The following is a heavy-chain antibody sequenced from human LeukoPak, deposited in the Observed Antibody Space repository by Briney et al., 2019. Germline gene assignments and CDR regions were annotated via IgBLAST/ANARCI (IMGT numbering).Heavy chain of an antibody. V-gene: IGHV1-18*01. CDR3: AREGSIGRYQFLHDS. CDR2: ISPYNGNT. CDR1: GYTFTSYG. D-gene: IGHD1-26*01. J-gene: IGHJ4*02. Sequence: ASVKVSCKASGYTFTSYGISWVRQAPGQGLEWMGWISPYNGNTDYSQKLQGRVTMTTDTSTSTAYMELRSLTSDDTAVYYCAREGSIGRYQFLHDSWGQGTLVTVSS.